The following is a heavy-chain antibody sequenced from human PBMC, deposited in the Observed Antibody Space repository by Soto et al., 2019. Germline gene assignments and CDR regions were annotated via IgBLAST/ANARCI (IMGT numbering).Heavy chain of an antibody. CDR1: GGSISGYY. CDR3: AIWFGGKGGMDV. V-gene: IGHV4-4*07. Sequence: QVQLLESGPGLVKASETLTLTCTVSGGSISGYYWSWIRQPAGKGLEWIGRIYNSGSTNYNSSLKSRVTMSVDTSKNQVSVKLTSVTAADTAVYYCAIWFGGKGGMDVWGQGTTVSVSS. J-gene: IGHJ6*02. CDR2: IYNSGST. D-gene: IGHD3-10*01.